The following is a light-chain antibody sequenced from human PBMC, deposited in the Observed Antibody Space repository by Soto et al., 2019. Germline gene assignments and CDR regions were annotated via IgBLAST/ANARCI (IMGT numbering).Light chain of an antibody. J-gene: IGLJ3*02. Sequence: QLVLTQSPSASASLGASVKLTCTLSSGHSSYAIAWHQQQPEKGPRYLIKLNSDGSYSKGDGIPDRFSGSSSGAERYLTISSLQSEDEADYYCQTWGTGIRVFGGGTKLTVL. CDR3: QTWGTGIRV. CDR2: LNSDGSY. V-gene: IGLV4-69*01. CDR1: SGHSSYA.